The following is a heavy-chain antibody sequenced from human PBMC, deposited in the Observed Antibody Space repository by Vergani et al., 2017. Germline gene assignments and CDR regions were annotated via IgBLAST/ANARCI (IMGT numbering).Heavy chain of an antibody. J-gene: IGHJ4*02. CDR1: GFTFSNSA. CDR3: AGPQGTSAYYYGGFDY. D-gene: IGHD3-22*01. CDR2: ISGPGLST. Sequence: EVQLVESGGGLVQPGRSLRLSCAASGFTFSNSAVSWVRQAPGRGLAWVSSISGPGLSTYYADSLKGRFSISRDNSKNTVFLQMHSLRAEDTAIYYCAGPQGTSAYYYGGFDYWGQGILVTVSS. V-gene: IGHV3-23*04.